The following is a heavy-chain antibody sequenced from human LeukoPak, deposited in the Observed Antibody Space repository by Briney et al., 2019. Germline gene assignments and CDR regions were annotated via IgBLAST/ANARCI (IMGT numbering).Heavy chain of an antibody. J-gene: IGHJ4*02. CDR1: GFTFSSYA. D-gene: IGHD2-2*01. CDR3: AKDRYKRGSSTSCLFDY. Sequence: GGSLRLSCAASGFTFSSYAMSWVRQAPGKGLEWVSAISGSGGSTYYADSVKGRFTISRDNSKNTLYLQMSSLRAEDTAVYYCAKDRYKRGSSTSCLFDYWGQGTLVTVSS. CDR2: ISGSGGST. V-gene: IGHV3-23*01.